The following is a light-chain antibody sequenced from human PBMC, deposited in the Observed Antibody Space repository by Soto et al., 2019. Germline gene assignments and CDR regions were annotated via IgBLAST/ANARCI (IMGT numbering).Light chain of an antibody. Sequence: QSVLTQPPSASGTPGQRVTISCSGSSSNIGSNTVNWYQQLPGTAPKLLIYNNNQRPSGVPDRFSGSKSGTSDSLAISGRQSEDEADYYCAAWDDSLNGLVFGPGTKLTVL. CDR1: SSNIGSNT. CDR3: AAWDDSLNGLV. CDR2: NNN. V-gene: IGLV1-44*01. J-gene: IGLJ1*01.